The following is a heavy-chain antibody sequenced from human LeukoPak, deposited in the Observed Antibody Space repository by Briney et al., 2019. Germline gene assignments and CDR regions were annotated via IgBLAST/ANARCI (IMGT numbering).Heavy chain of an antibody. CDR1: GFTFTTYP. Sequence: GGSLRLSCAASGFTFTTYPMSWVRQAPGKGLEWVSAISASGGGTYYADSVKGRFTISRDNSKNTLYLQMNSLRAEDTAVYYCAKDRSGTTVTDWFDPWGQGTLVTVSS. J-gene: IGHJ5*02. CDR3: AKDRSGTTVTDWFDP. V-gene: IGHV3-23*01. D-gene: IGHD4-17*01. CDR2: ISASGGGT.